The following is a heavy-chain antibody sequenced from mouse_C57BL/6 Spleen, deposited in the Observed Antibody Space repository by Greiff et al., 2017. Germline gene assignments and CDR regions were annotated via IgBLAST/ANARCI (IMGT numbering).Heavy chain of an antibody. CDR2: ISSGGSYT. CDR1: GFTFSSYG. Sequence: VQLKESGGDLVKPGGSLKLSCAASGFTFSSYGMSWVRQTPDKRLEWVATISSGGSYTYYPDSVKGRFTISRDNAKNTLYLQMSSLKSEDTAMYYCARQDGSGFFDYWGQGTTLTVSS. CDR3: ARQDGSGFFDY. J-gene: IGHJ2*01. V-gene: IGHV5-6*01. D-gene: IGHD3-2*02.